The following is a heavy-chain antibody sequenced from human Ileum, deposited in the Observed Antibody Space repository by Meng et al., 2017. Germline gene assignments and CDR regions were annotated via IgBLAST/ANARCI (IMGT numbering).Heavy chain of an antibody. Sequence: GSLRLSCAASGFTFSDYYMSWIRQAPGKGLEWVSKIPNSGSPTYYADSVKGRFTISRDNGKNSVYLQMNSLRAEDTALYYCATEYHSGHEHWGQGTLVTVSS. CDR2: IPNSGSPT. D-gene: IGHD5-12*01. CDR1: GFTFSDYY. V-gene: IGHV3-11*04. CDR3: ATEYHSGHEH. J-gene: IGHJ4*02.